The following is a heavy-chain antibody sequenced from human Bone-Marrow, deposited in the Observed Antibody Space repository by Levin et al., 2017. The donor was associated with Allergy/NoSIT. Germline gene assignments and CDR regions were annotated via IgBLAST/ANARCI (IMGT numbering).Heavy chain of an antibody. D-gene: IGHD5-12*01. Sequence: GGSLRLSCAASAFSFNSYNMHWVRQAPGKGLEWVAVIWYDGSKTEYEDSVKGRFTISRDNSKSTLYLQMNSLRDEDTAVYYCARDGGYDTGPYDYMDVWGRGTTVTVSS. CDR1: AFSFNSYN. CDR2: IWYDGSKT. CDR3: ARDGGYDTGPYDYMDV. V-gene: IGHV3-33*01. J-gene: IGHJ6*03.